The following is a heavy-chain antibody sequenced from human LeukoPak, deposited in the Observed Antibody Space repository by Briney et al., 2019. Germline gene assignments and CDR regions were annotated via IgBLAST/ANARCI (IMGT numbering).Heavy chain of an antibody. CDR3: ARDYGYGAYGPTYFQH. V-gene: IGHV1-18*01. D-gene: IGHD5-12*01. CDR2: ISVYNGNTNT. J-gene: IGHJ1*01. Sequence: ASVKVSCKASGYTFSSYGINWVRQAPRQGLEWMGWISVYNGNTNTNYAQNLQGRVTMTTDTSTSTAYMELTSLTSDDTAVYYCARDYGYGAYGPTYFQHWGQGTLVTVSS. CDR1: GYTFSSYG.